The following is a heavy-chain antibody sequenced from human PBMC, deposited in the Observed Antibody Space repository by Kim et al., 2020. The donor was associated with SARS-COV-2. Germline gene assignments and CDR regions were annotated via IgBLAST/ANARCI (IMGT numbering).Heavy chain of an antibody. V-gene: IGHV3-30*18. CDR2: ISYDGSNK. J-gene: IGHJ6*02. CDR3: AKSDTAMVIGGHYYYYGMDV. D-gene: IGHD5-18*01. Sequence: GGSLRLSCAASGFTFSSYGMHWVRQAPGKGLEWVAVISYDGSNKYYADSVKGRFTISRDNSKNTLYLQMNSLRAEDTAVYYCAKSDTAMVIGGHYYYYGMDVWGQGTTVTVSS. CDR1: GFTFSSYG.